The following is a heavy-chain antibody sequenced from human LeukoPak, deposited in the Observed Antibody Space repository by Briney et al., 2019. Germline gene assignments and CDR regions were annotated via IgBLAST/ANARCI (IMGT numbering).Heavy chain of an antibody. V-gene: IGHV1-58*01. CDR3: AAGIPYEDSSGWPF. J-gene: IGHJ4*02. Sequence: SVKVSCKASGFTFTSSAVQWVRQARGQRLEWIGWIVVGSGNTNYEQKFQERVTITRDMSTSTAYMELSSLRSEDTAVYYCAAGIPYEDSSGWPFWGQGTLVTVSS. CDR1: GFTFTSSA. CDR2: IVVGSGNT. D-gene: IGHD6-19*01.